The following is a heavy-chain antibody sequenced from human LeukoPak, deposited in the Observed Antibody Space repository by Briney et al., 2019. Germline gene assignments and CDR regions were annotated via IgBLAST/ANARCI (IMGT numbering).Heavy chain of an antibody. Sequence: SETLSLTCAVYGGSFSAYYWSWIRQPPGKGLEWIGEINHSGSTNYNPSLKSRVTISVDTSNNQFSLKLTSVTAADTAVYYCPSVGDPAVAPFAWRGQGTLVTVSS. CDR2: INHSGST. CDR1: GGSFSAYY. CDR3: PSVGDPAVAPFAW. D-gene: IGHD3-10*01. V-gene: IGHV4-34*01. J-gene: IGHJ4*02.